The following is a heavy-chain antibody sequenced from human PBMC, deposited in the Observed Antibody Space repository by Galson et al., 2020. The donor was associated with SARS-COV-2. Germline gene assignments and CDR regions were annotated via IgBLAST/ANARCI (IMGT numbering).Heavy chain of an antibody. Sequence: SQTLSLTCAISGDRVSSNTAAWHWVRQSPSRGLEWLGRPYYRSKWYYDYAPSVKSRLTIHPDTSKNQFSLQLNSVTPRDTAAYYCARDYKNGWRPIYQYNAMDVWGQGTTVIVSS. CDR3: ARDYKNGWRPIYQYNAMDV. D-gene: IGHD1-1*01. CDR2: PYYRSKWYY. J-gene: IGHJ6*02. CDR1: GDRVSSNTAA. V-gene: IGHV6-1*01.